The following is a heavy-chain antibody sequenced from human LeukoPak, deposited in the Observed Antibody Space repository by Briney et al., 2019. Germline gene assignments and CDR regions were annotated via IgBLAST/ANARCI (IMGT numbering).Heavy chain of an antibody. J-gene: IGHJ4*02. Sequence: GGSLRLSCAASGFTFSSYGMHWVRQAPGKGLEWVAVISYDGSNKYYADSVKGRFTISRDNSKNTLYLQMNSLIAEDTAVYYCAKDRGYYDSSGYFDYWGQGTLVTVSS. D-gene: IGHD3-22*01. V-gene: IGHV3-30*18. CDR2: ISYDGSNK. CDR3: AKDRGYYDSSGYFDY. CDR1: GFTFSSYG.